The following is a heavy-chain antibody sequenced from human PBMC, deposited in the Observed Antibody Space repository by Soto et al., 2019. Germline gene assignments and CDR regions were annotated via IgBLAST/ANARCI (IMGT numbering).Heavy chain of an antibody. Sequence: QVQVVQSGAEVKKPGSSVKVSCKVSGDSFSSYAISWVRQAPGQGLEWMGGIIPILPTANYAQKFQDRATITADESTSTAYMEVSSLTSEDTAVYYCARKAGGGNYYILDFWGQGTLVTVSS. V-gene: IGHV1-69*01. CDR1: GDSFSSYA. D-gene: IGHD2-15*01. CDR3: ARKAGGGNYYILDF. J-gene: IGHJ4*02. CDR2: IIPILPTA.